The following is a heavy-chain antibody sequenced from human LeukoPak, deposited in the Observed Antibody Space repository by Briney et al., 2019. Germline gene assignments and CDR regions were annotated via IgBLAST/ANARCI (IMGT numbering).Heavy chain of an antibody. CDR2: IYYRGSA. D-gene: IGHD6-19*01. Sequence: SETLSLTCTVSGGSISSYYWSWIRQPPGKGLEWLGYIYYRGSANYNPSLKSRVTISVDTSKNQFSLKLSSVTAADTAVYFCARDLTRDSSGLSDAFEIWGQGTMVTVSS. CDR3: ARDLTRDSSGLSDAFEI. V-gene: IGHV4-59*01. CDR1: GGSISSYY. J-gene: IGHJ3*02.